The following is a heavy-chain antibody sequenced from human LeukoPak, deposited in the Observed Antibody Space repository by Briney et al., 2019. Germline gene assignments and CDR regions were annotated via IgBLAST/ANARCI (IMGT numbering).Heavy chain of an antibody. J-gene: IGHJ4*02. D-gene: IGHD3-16*01. CDR1: GYTFTSYA. V-gene: IGHV1-3*01. Sequence: ASVKVSCKASGYTFTSYAMHWVRQAPGQRLEWMGWINAGNGNTKYSQKFQGRVTITRDTSASTAYMELSSPRSEDTAVYYCAIGGVVSPLLNYWGQGTLVTVSS. CDR3: AIGGVVSPLLNY. CDR2: INAGNGNT.